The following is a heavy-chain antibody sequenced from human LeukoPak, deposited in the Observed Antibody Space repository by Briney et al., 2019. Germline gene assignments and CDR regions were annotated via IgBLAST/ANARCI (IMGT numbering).Heavy chain of an antibody. Sequence: KPGGSLRLSCAASGFTFSSYSMNWVRQAPGKGLEWVSSISSGSNYIYYADSVKGRFTISRDNAKNTVYLQMNSLRAEDTAVYYCVRDWGYDSSGYWQKYFDTWGQGTLVTVSS. V-gene: IGHV3-21*01. CDR3: VRDWGYDSSGYWQKYFDT. CDR1: GFTFSSYS. J-gene: IGHJ4*02. CDR2: ISSGSNYI. D-gene: IGHD3-22*01.